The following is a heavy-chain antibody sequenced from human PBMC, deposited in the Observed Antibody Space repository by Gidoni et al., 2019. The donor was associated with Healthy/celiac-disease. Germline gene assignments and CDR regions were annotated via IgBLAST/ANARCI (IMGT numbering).Heavy chain of an antibody. CDR3: ARDDGYGVLRAAFDI. CDR1: GGSIPSGGYY. J-gene: IGHJ3*02. CDR2: IYSSGST. D-gene: IGHD4-17*01. V-gene: IGHV4-31*03. Sequence: QVQLQESGPGLVQPSQTLSLTCTVSGGSIPSGGYYWRWIRQHPGKGLEWIGYIYSSGSTYYNPSLKSRVTISVDTSKNQFSLKLSSVTAADTAVYYCARDDGYGVLRAAFDIWGQGTMVTVSS.